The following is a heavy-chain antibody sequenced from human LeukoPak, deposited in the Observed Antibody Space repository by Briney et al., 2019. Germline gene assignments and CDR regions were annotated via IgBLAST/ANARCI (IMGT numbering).Heavy chain of an antibody. D-gene: IGHD3-22*01. CDR3: ARMAYSSGYLNYYYYGMDV. J-gene: IGHJ6*02. V-gene: IGHV4-59*01. Sequence: SSETLSLTCTVSGGSISSYYWSWIRQPPGKGLEWIGYIYYSGSTNYNPSLKSLVTISVDTSKNQFSLRLSSVTAADTAVYYCARMAYSSGYLNYYYYGMDVWGQGTTVTVSS. CDR2: IYYSGST. CDR1: GGSISSYY.